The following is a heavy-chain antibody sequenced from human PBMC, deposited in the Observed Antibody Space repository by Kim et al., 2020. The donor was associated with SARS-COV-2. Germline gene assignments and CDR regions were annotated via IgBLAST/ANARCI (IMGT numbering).Heavy chain of an antibody. V-gene: IGHV4-59*01. Sequence: LKSRVTISVDTSKNQFSLKLSSVTAADTAVYYCARDKEVVSGSYPEGMDVWGQGTTVTVSS. D-gene: IGHD1-26*01. J-gene: IGHJ6*02. CDR3: ARDKEVVSGSYPEGMDV.